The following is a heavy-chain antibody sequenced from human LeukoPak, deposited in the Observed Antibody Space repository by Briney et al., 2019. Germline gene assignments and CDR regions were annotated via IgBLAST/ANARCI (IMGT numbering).Heavy chain of an antibody. CDR1: GGTFSSYA. J-gene: IGHJ6*02. CDR2: IIPILGIA. Sequence: ASVKVSCKASGGTFSSYAISWVRQAPGQGLEWMGRIIPILGIANYAQKFQGRVTITADKSTSTAYMELSSLRSEDTAVYYCARDSPRRPPFYYGMDVWGQGTTVTVSS. CDR3: ARDSPRRPPFYYGMDV. V-gene: IGHV1-69*04.